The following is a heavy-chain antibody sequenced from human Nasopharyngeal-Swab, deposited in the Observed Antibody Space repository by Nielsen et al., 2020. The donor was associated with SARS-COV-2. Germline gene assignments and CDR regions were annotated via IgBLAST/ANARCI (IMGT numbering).Heavy chain of an antibody. CDR2: ISYDGSNK. V-gene: IGHV3-30*03. CDR3: ARSSLSGFDY. Sequence: GESLKISCAASGFTFSSYGMHWVRQAPGKGLEWVAVISYDGSNKYYADSVKGRFTIFRDNSKNTLYLQMNSLRAEDTAVYYCARSSLSGFDYWGQGTLVTVSS. D-gene: IGHD2/OR15-2a*01. J-gene: IGHJ4*02. CDR1: GFTFSSYG.